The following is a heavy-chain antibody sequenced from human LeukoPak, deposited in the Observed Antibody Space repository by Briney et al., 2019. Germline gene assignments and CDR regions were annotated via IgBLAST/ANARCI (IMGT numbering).Heavy chain of an antibody. V-gene: IGHV3-30*02. CDR3: AKDQGWLVRRGCLEY. Sequence: GGSLRLSCAASGFTFSSYGMHWVRQSPGKGLEWVAFIRLDGSNKDYADSVKGRFTISRDNSKNTLDLQMNSLRTEDTAVYYCAKDQGWLVRRGCLEYWGQGTLVTVSS. D-gene: IGHD6-19*01. CDR2: IRLDGSNK. CDR1: GFTFSSYG. J-gene: IGHJ4*02.